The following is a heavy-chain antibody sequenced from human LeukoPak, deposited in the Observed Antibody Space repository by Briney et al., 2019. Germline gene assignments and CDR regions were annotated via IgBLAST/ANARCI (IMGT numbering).Heavy chain of an antibody. Sequence: ASVKASCKAPGYTFTSYEINWVRQATGQGLEWMGWMNPNSGNTGYAQKFQGRVSMTRGTSISTAYMELSSLRSEDTAVYYCARVRVPAAIAASDAFDIWGQGTMVTVSS. CDR2: MNPNSGNT. D-gene: IGHD2-2*01. V-gene: IGHV1-8*01. J-gene: IGHJ3*02. CDR3: ARVRVPAAIAASDAFDI. CDR1: GYTFTSYE.